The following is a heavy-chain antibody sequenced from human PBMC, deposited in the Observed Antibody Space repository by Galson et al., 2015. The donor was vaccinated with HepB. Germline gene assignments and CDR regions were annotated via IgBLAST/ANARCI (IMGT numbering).Heavy chain of an antibody. CDR1: GFTFSSYA. J-gene: IGHJ4*02. CDR3: AKDMDIAAAEGRTYQTQFDY. Sequence: SLRLSCAASGFTFSSYAMHWVRQAPGKGLEWVALVSYDVSNKYYADSVRGRFTISRDNSKNTLYLQMNSLRAEDTAVYYCAKDMDIAAAEGRTYQTQFDYWGQGTLVTVSS. CDR2: VSYDVSNK. V-gene: IGHV3-30*18. D-gene: IGHD6-13*01.